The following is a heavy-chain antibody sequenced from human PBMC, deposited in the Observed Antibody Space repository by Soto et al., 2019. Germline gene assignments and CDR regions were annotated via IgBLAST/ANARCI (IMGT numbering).Heavy chain of an antibody. J-gene: IGHJ4*02. V-gene: IGHV1-69*06. Sequence: QVQLVQSGAEAKKPGSSVKVSCKASGDTFTTNSLNWVRQAPGQGLEWMGGIIPVVGTTKCAQKYQDRVTITGDKSTNTAYMELSSLRSDDTAVYYCARGLLYATTYFDYWGQGTAVTVSS. CDR1: GDTFTTNS. CDR3: ARGLLYATTYFDY. CDR2: IIPVVGTT. D-gene: IGHD2-8*01.